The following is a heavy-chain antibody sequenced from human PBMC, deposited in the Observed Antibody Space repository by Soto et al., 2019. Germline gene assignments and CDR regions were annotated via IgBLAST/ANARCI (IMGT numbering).Heavy chain of an antibody. CDR2: INHSGIT. J-gene: IGHJ4*02. Sequence: ETLSLTCAVYGGSFSGYYWSWIRQPPGKGLEWIGEINHSGITNYNPSLKSRVTISVDTSKNQFSLKLSSVTAADTAVYYCASRVWGSYRPFDYWGQGTLVTVSS. CDR3: ASRVWGSYRPFDY. V-gene: IGHV4-34*01. D-gene: IGHD3-16*02. CDR1: GGSFSGYY.